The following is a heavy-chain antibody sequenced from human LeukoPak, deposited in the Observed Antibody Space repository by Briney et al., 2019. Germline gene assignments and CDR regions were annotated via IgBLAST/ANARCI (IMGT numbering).Heavy chain of an antibody. CDR2: ISWDGGSR. CDR3: AQEGSGGSFDMDV. J-gene: IGHJ6*03. CDR1: GFTFDDYT. Sequence: GGSLRLSCAASGFTFDDYTMHWVRQAPGKGLEWVSLISWDGGSRYYADSVKGRFTISRDNSKNSLYLQMNSLRNEDTALYYCAQEGSGGSFDMDVWGKGTTVTVSS. V-gene: IGHV3-43*01. D-gene: IGHD2-15*01.